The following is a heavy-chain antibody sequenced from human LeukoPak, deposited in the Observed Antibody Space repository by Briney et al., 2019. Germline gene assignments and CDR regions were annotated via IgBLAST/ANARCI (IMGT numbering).Heavy chain of an antibody. D-gene: IGHD3-16*02. CDR1: GFTFIDYY. Sequence: PGRSLRLSCAASGFTFIDYYMSWLRQAPGKGLEWVSYISSSGSTIYYADSVKGRFTISRDNAKNSLYLQMNSLRDEDTAVYYCARINDDVWGSYRVPDYWGQGTLVTVSS. CDR3: ARINDDVWGSYRVPDY. V-gene: IGHV3-11*01. J-gene: IGHJ4*02. CDR2: ISSSGSTI.